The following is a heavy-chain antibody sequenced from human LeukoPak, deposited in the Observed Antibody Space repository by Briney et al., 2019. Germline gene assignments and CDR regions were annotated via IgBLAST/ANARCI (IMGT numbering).Heavy chain of an antibody. V-gene: IGHV4-30-2*01. D-gene: IGHD3-16*02. J-gene: IGHJ5*02. CDR1: GGSISSGGYS. CDR2: IYHSGST. CDR3: ARGITFGGVIVKDNWFDP. Sequence: SETLSPTCAVSGGSISSGGYSWSWIRQPPGKGLEWIGYIYHSGSTYYNPSLKSRVTISVDRSKNQFSLKLSSVTAADTAVYYCARGITFGGVIVKDNWFDPWGQGTLVTVSS.